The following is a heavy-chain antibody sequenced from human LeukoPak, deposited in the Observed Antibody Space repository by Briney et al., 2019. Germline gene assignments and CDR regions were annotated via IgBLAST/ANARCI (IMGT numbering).Heavy chain of an antibody. CDR2: IYYSGST. CDR3: ARVRRYYYGSGSYSNYFDY. D-gene: IGHD3-10*01. J-gene: IGHJ4*02. Sequence: SQTLSLTCTVSGGSISSGGYYWSWIRQHPGKGLEWIGYIYYSGSTYYNPSLKSRVTISVDTSKNQFSLKLSSVTAADTAVYYCARVRRYYYGSGSYSNYFDYWGQGTLVTVSS. V-gene: IGHV4-31*03. CDR1: GGSISSGGYY.